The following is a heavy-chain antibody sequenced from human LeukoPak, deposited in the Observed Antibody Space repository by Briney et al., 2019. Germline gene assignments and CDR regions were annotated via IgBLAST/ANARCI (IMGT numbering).Heavy chain of an antibody. D-gene: IGHD2-2*01. V-gene: IGHV1-8*02. CDR2: MNANSGNT. CDR1: GDTFSSYD. J-gene: IGHJ5*02. Sequence: ASLSVSCTASGDTFSSYDINWVRQAPGQGLEWMGWMNANSGNTDFAQTLKGGLTLTRDTTIGTPYMDMSTLRPEATHIYYSARVHYQEPNGWFGPWGQGTQVAVSS. CDR3: ARVHYQEPNGWFGP.